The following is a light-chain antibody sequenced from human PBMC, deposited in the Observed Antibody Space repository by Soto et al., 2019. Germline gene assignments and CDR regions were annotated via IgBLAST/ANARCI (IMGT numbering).Light chain of an antibody. Sequence: QSVLTQPPSASGTPGQRVTISCSGRSSNIGSNYVYWYQQLPGTAPKLLIYRNNQRPSGVPDRFSGSKSGTSASLAISGLRSEDEADYYCAAWDDSLSVNVVFGGGTKVTVL. V-gene: IGLV1-47*01. J-gene: IGLJ2*01. CDR3: AAWDDSLSVNVV. CDR2: RNN. CDR1: SSNIGSNY.